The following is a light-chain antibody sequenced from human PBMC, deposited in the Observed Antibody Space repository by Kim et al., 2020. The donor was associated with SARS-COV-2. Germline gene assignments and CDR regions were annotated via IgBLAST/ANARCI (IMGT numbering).Light chain of an antibody. J-gene: IGKJ1*01. Sequence: DIQMTQSPSTLSASVGDRVTITCRASQTINTWLAWYQQKPGKAPKVLIYKASTLETGVPSRFSGSGSGTEFTLTINSLQPDDFAIYYCQQYATSLWTFGQGTKVDIK. CDR2: KAS. CDR3: QQYATSLWT. CDR1: QTINTW. V-gene: IGKV1-5*03.